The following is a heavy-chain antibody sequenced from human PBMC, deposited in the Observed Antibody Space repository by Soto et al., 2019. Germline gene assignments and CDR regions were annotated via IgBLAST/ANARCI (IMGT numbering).Heavy chain of an antibody. D-gene: IGHD2-2*01. V-gene: IGHV4-30-2*01. CDR2: IYHSGST. J-gene: IGHJ3*02. CDR1: GGSISSGGYS. CDR3: AREAGYAQRNDAFDI. Sequence: PSETLSLTCAVSGGSISSGGYSWSWIRQPPGTGLEYIGHIYHSGSTYYSPSLKSRATLSVDRSKNQFSLKLSSVTAADTAVYYCAREAGYAQRNDAFDIWGQGTMVTVSS.